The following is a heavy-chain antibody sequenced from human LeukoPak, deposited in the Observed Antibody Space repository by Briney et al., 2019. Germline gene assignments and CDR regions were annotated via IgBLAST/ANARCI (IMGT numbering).Heavy chain of an antibody. J-gene: IGHJ6*02. V-gene: IGHV3-21*01. CDR2: ISSSSSYI. Sequence: AGGSLRLSCAASGFTFSSYSMNWVRQAPGKGLEWVSSISSSSSYIYYADSVKGRFTISRDNSKNTLYLQMNSLRAEDTAVYCCARSGPNWELLDYYGMDVWGQGTTVTVSS. D-gene: IGHD1-26*01. CDR3: ARSGPNWELLDYYGMDV. CDR1: GFTFSSYS.